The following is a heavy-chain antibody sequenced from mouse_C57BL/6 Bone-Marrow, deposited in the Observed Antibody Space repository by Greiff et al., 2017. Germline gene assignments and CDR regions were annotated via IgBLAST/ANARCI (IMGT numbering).Heavy chain of an antibody. Sequence: QVQLQQPGAELVKPGASVKMSCKASGYTFTSYWITWVKQRPGQGLEWIGDIYPGSGTTNYNEKFQSKATQTVDTSSSTAYMQLSILTSEDSAVYDGTIPYYSNYWYFDVWGTGTTVTVSS. CDR2: IYPGSGTT. J-gene: IGHJ1*03. D-gene: IGHD2-5*01. CDR1: GYTFTSYW. CDR3: TIPYYSNYWYFDV. V-gene: IGHV1-55*01.